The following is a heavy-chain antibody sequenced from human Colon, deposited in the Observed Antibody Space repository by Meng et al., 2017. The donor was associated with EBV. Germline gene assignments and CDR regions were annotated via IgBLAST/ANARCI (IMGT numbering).Heavy chain of an antibody. CDR3: VRDTRRGGGWFDP. CDR2: IYHGVNI. V-gene: IGHV4-30-2*01. Sequence: QVQWQKSGSGMVRPSQTLSLTCAVFGDSITSGDSSWTWIRQPPGKGLEWIGYIYHGVNIYYTPSLRSRVTISVDKSRNQFSLKLTSVSAADTAVYYCVRDTRRGGGWFDPWGQGTLVTVSS. CDR1: GDSITSGDSS. D-gene: IGHD3-10*01. J-gene: IGHJ5*02.